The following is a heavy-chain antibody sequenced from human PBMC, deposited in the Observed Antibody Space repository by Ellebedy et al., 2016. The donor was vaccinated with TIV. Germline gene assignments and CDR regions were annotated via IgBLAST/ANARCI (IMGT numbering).Heavy chain of an antibody. CDR2: IIPIFGTA. CDR1: GGTFSSYA. Sequence: SVKVSCXASGGTFSSYAISWVRQAPGQGLEWMGGIIPIFGTANYAQKFQGRVTITADESTSTAYMELSSLRSEDTAVYYCATVGAITMVLPWGPWFDPWGQGTLVTVSS. CDR3: ATVGAITMVLPWGPWFDP. J-gene: IGHJ5*02. D-gene: IGHD3-10*01. V-gene: IGHV1-69*13.